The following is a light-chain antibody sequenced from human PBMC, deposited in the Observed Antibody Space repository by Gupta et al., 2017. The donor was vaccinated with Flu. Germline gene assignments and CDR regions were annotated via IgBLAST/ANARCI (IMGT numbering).Light chain of an antibody. CDR1: QSVLYSSNNKNY. CDR2: WAS. CDR3: QQYYSTPLT. Sequence: NCKSSQSVLYSSNNKNYLAWYQQKPGQPPKLLIYWASTREPGVPDRYSGSGSGTDFTLTISNLQAEDVAVYYCQQYYSTPLTFGGGTKVEIK. V-gene: IGKV4-1*01. J-gene: IGKJ4*01.